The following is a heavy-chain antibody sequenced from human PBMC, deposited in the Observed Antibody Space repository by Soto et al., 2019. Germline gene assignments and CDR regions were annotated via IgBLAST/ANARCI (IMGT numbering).Heavy chain of an antibody. D-gene: IGHD1-7*01. CDR2: ISGGGDTT. J-gene: IGHJ4*02. CDR1: GFTFSSHA. V-gene: IGHV3-23*01. Sequence: QTGGSLRLSCAASGFTFSSHAMSWVRQAPGKGLEWVSAISGGGDTTYYADSVKGRFTVSRDKSKNTLFLQMNSLRAEDTAIYYCAREKLGGGRPGLFDYWGQGTLVTVSS. CDR3: AREKLGGGRPGLFDY.